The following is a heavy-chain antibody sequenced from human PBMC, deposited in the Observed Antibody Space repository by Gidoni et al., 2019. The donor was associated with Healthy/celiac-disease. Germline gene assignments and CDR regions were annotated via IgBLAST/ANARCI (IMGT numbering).Heavy chain of an antibody. J-gene: IGHJ4*02. V-gene: IGHV3-33*01. CDR3: ASGSYYFFA. D-gene: IGHD1-26*01. CDR2: IWYDGSNK. CDR1: GFTFSSYG. Sequence: QVQLVEPGGGVVQPGRSLRLSCAAAGFTFSSYGMHWVRQAPGKGLEWVAVIWYDGSNKYYADSVKGRFTISRDNSKNTLYLQMNSLRAEDTAVYYCASGSYYFFAWGQGTLVTVSS.